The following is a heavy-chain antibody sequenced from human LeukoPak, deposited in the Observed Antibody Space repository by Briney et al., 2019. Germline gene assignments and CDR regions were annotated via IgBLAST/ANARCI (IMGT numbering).Heavy chain of an antibody. CDR3: SRGLRFPDV. CDR2: IRTTGYGEAT. CDR1: GYNIGDYA. D-gene: IGHD3-3*01. Sequence: PGGSLRLSCTVYGYNIGDYALTWFRQAPGKGLEWVGFIRTTGYGEATEYAASVRGRFSFAREDSNNVAHLQMDSLETEDTAVYYCSRGLRFPDVWGKGTTVIVSS. V-gene: IGHV3-49*03. J-gene: IGHJ6*04.